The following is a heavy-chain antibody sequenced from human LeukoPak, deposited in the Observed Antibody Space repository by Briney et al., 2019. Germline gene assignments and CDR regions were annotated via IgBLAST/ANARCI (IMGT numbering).Heavy chain of an antibody. CDR2: IYYGGST. CDR3: ARRSCSGYTCFYFDY. CDR1: GASVSSSSYS. Sequence: PSETLSLTCTVSGASVSSSSYSWGWIRQPPGKGLEWIAVIYYGGSTFYKMSLSSRVTISADTSKNQISLKLSSLTAADTAVYYCARRSCSGYTCFYFDYWGQGTLVTVSS. D-gene: IGHD2-15*01. V-gene: IGHV4-39*01. J-gene: IGHJ4*02.